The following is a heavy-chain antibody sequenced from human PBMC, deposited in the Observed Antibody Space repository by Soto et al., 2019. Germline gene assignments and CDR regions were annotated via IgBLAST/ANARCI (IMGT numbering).Heavy chain of an antibody. V-gene: IGHV4-34*01. J-gene: IGHJ4*02. Sequence: QVQLQQWGAGLLKPSETLSLTCAVYGGSFSGYYWSWIRQPPGKGLEWIGEINHSGSTNYNPSLKRRVTISVDTSKNQFALNLSSVTAADTAVYYCARRVISSSLTDYWGQGTLVTVSS. CDR2: INHSGST. CDR3: ARRVISSSLTDY. CDR1: GGSFSGYY. D-gene: IGHD6-13*01.